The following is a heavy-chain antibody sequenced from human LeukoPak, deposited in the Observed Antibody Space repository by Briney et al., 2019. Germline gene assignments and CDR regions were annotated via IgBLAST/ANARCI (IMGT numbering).Heavy chain of an antibody. D-gene: IGHD1-1*01. CDR3: ARLERNYLYYHMDV. CDR2: IYSSVST. V-gene: IGHV4-4*09. Sequence: SETLSLTRTVSGDSINDHYWSWIRQPPGEGLEWIAYIYSSVSTNYNPSLKSRATISIDTSKSQFSLRLSAVTAADTAFYYCARLERNYLYYHMDVWGMGTAVTVSS. J-gene: IGHJ6*03. CDR1: GDSINDHY.